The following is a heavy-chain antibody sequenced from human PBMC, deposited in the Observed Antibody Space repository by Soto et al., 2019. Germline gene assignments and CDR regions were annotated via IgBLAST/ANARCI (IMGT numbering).Heavy chain of an antibody. CDR3: AKLSWGNGSDFDY. CDR1: GFTFSRYA. D-gene: IGHD3-16*01. CDR2: ISSSGGDT. J-gene: IGHJ4*02. V-gene: IGHV3-23*01. Sequence: GGSLRLSCAASGFTFSRYAMSWVRQAPGKGLEWVSAISSSGGDTYYSDSVKGRFTISRDNSDNTLYLQVRSLRAEDTAVYYCAKLSWGNGSDFDYWGQGTLVTVSS.